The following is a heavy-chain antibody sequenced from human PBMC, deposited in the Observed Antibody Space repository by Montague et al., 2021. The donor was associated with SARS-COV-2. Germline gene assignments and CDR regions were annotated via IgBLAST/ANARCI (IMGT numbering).Heavy chain of an antibody. Sequence: SLRLSCAASGFTFDDYAMHWVRQAPGKGLEWVSLISGDGGSTYYADSVKGRFAISRDNSKNSLYLQMNSLRTEDTALYYCAKDPEYCSSTSCDYYYYYGMDVRGQGTTVTVSS. CDR3: AKDPEYCSSTSCDYYYYYGMDV. CDR2: ISGDGGST. J-gene: IGHJ6*02. CDR1: GFTFDDYA. D-gene: IGHD2-2*01. V-gene: IGHV3-43*02.